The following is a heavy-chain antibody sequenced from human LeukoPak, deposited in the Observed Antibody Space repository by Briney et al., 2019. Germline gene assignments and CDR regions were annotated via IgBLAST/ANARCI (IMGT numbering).Heavy chain of an antibody. Sequence: SETLSLTCDVSGYSIGRGYYWAWIRQTPGKGLEWIGTIFHTGTTYYNPSIESRVTLSVNTPKNQFSLRLTSVTAADTAVYYCAREYSAFDYWGQGALVTVSS. CDR1: GYSIGRGYY. V-gene: IGHV4-38-2*02. D-gene: IGHD5-18*01. CDR3: AREYSAFDY. J-gene: IGHJ4*02. CDR2: IFHTGTT.